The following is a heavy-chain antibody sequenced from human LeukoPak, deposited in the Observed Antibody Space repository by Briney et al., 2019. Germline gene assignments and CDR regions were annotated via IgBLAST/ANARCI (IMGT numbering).Heavy chain of an antibody. CDR1: DGSISSSNYY. D-gene: IGHD3-22*01. Sequence: SETLSLTCTVSDGSISSSNYYWAWIRQPPGKGLEWIANIFYTGSTYYNPSLKSRVTISIDTSKNQFSLKLTSVTAADTAVYYCARGVGSGYTDDWGQGTLVTVSS. CDR2: IFYTGST. J-gene: IGHJ4*02. CDR3: ARGVGSGYTDD. V-gene: IGHV4-39*07.